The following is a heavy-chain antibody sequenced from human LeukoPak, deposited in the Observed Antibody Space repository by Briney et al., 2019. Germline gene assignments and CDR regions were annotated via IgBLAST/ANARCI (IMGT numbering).Heavy chain of an antibody. V-gene: IGHV4-4*09. CDR3: ARGGDFWGVYAATLTKYTWFDP. Sequence: SETLSLTCTVSGGSISSYYWSWIRQPPGKGLEWIGYIYTSGSTNYNPSLKSRVTISVDTSKNQFSLKLSSVTAADTAGYYCARGGDFWGVYAATLTKYTWFDPWAQETLVTVSS. J-gene: IGHJ5*02. CDR2: IYTSGST. D-gene: IGHD3-3*01. CDR1: GGSISSYY.